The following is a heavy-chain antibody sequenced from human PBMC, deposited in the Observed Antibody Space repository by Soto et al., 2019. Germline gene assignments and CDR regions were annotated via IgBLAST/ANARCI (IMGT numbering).Heavy chain of an antibody. V-gene: IGHV3-7*05. J-gene: IGHJ4*02. CDR3: AKESTYSGYFDY. CDR2: IKQDGSVK. D-gene: IGHD4-4*01. CDR1: GFTFSNYW. Sequence: HGGSLRLSFAASGFTFSNYWMTWVRQAPGKGLEWVANIKQDGSVKYYVDSVKGRFTISRDNGKNSLYLQMSSLGAEDTAVYYCAKESTYSGYFDYWGQGALVTVSS.